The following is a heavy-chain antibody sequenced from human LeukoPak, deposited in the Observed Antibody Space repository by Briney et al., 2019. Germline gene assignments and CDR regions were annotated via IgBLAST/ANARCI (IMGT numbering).Heavy chain of an antibody. D-gene: IGHD2/OR15-2a*01. CDR1: GFTFSSYE. CDR2: IASGGGANR. CDR3: ARVGTTTRGPAGLDV. Sequence: GGSLTLSCAASGFTFSSYEMNWVRQAPGKALEWVSYIASGGGANRFYSESVKGRFTISRDNAKNSLYLHMNSLRAEDTGVYYCARVGTTTRGPAGLDVWGQGTTVTVSS. V-gene: IGHV3-48*03. J-gene: IGHJ6*02.